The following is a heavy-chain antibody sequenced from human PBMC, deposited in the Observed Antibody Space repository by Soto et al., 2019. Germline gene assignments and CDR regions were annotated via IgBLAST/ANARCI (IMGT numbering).Heavy chain of an antibody. CDR3: GRPDHYYGLDV. J-gene: IGHJ6*02. CDR2: IYPGDSDT. CDR1: VYSLTNYL. Sequence: GEALKISCKGSVYSLTNYLICWVRQIPGKGLEWMGIIYPGDSDTTYRPSFQGQLTISADKSISTAYLQWSSLKASDTAMYYCGRPDHYYGLDVWGQGTTVPVS. V-gene: IGHV5-51*01.